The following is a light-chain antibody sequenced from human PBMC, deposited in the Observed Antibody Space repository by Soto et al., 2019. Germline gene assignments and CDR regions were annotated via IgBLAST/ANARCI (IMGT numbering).Light chain of an antibody. J-gene: IGKJ5*01. V-gene: IGKV3-15*01. CDR3: QQYNSWPLT. CDR2: GAS. Sequence: EILMTQSPATLSVSPGERVTLSCRASQSVRDNLAWYQQKPGQAPRLLIYGASTRATGIPASFSGSGSGAEFTLTISSLQSEDFAVYYCQQYNSWPLTFGQGTRLEI. CDR1: QSVRDN.